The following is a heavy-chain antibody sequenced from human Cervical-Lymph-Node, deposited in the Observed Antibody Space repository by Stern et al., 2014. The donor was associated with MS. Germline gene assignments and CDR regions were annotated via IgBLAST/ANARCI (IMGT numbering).Heavy chain of an antibody. J-gene: IGHJ6*02. Sequence: QLQLQESGPGLVKPSETLSLTCTVSGGSISSYYWSWIRQPPGKGLEWIGYIYYSGSTNYNPSLKSRVTISVDTSKNQFSLKLSSVTAADTAVYYCARGIWPSLYYYYYGMDVWGQGTTVTVSS. V-gene: IGHV4-59*01. CDR3: ARGIWPSLYYYYYGMDV. CDR2: IYYSGST. CDR1: GGSISSYY. D-gene: IGHD3-16*01.